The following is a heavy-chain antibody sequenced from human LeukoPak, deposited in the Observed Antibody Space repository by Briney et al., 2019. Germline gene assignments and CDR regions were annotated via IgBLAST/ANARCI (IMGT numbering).Heavy chain of an antibody. CDR3: ARRSSGSPPYYFDY. D-gene: IGHD1-26*01. V-gene: IGHV3-74*01. CDR1: GFTFSSYW. J-gene: IGHJ4*02. Sequence: GGSLRLSCAASGFTFSSYWTHWVRQAPGKGLVWVSRINSDGGTTNYADYVKGRFTISRDNAKNTLYLQMNSLRAEDTAVYYCARRSSGSPPYYFDYWGQGTLVTVSS. CDR2: INSDGGTT.